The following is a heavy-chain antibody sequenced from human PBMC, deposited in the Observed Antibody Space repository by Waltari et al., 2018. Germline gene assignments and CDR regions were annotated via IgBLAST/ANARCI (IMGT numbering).Heavy chain of an antibody. V-gene: IGHV3-64D*08. J-gene: IGHJ4*02. CDR2: ISSNGGNT. CDR1: GFRFSKSA. D-gene: IGHD6-19*01. Sequence: QLVESGGGLVQPGGCLRLSCSASGFRFSKSAMHWVRQAPGKGLEYVSTISSNGGNTYYADSVKDRFTISRDNSKNSLYLQMSNLRPEDTALYYCVKGKEVAGNDSWGQGAPVTVSS. CDR3: VKGKEVAGNDS.